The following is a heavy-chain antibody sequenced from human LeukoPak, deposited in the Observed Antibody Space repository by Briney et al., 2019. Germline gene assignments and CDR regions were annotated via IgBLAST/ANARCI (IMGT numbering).Heavy chain of an antibody. CDR3: ATHDYGDYGPFFDY. V-gene: IGHV3-7*01. D-gene: IGHD4-17*01. CDR1: GFTFSGYW. CDR2: TKQDGSEN. J-gene: IGHJ4*02. Sequence: PGGSLRLSCAASGFTFSGYWMSWVRQAPGKGLEWVANTKQDGSENYYVDSVKGRFTISRDNAKNSLYLQMNSLRAEDTAVYYCATHDYGDYGPFFDYWGQGTLVTVSS.